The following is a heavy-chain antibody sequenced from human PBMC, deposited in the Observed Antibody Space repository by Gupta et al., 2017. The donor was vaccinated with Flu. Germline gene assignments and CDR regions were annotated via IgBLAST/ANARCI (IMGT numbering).Heavy chain of an antibody. CDR1: GFPFGDSA. CDR2: IRSKTYGGTT. Sequence: EVQLVESGGGLVQPGRSLRLSCTVSGFPFGDSAMTWVRQAPGKGLEWVGFIRSKTYGGTTEYAASVKGRFTISGDDSKNIAYLQMNNLRTDDTGVYYGTRWKYVGQVLGYWGQGTLVTVSS. V-gene: IGHV3-49*04. J-gene: IGHJ4*02. D-gene: IGHD1-1*01. CDR3: TRWKYVGQVLGY.